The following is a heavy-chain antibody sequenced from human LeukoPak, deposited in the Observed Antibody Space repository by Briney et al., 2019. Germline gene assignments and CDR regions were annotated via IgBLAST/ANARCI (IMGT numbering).Heavy chain of an antibody. V-gene: IGHV1-2*02. Sequence: ASVKVSCKASGYTFTGYYMHWVRQGPGQGLEWMGWINPNSGGTNYAQKFQGRVTMTRDTSISTAYMELSRLRSDDTAVYYCARDQMINYYDSSGFDYWGQGTLVTVSS. D-gene: IGHD3-22*01. CDR1: GYTFTGYY. J-gene: IGHJ4*02. CDR2: INPNSGGT. CDR3: ARDQMINYYDSSGFDY.